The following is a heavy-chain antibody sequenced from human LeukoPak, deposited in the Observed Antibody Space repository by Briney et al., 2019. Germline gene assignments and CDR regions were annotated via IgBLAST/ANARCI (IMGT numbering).Heavy chain of an antibody. Sequence: GGSLRLSCAASGVAFSHAWMSWVRQAQGKGLEWVAQIKTTSDGGPTDYAAPVKGRFTISRDDSENMLYLQMNSLKTEDTAVYYCTTNDAFDIWGQGTMVIVSS. CDR3: TTNDAFDI. V-gene: IGHV3-15*01. J-gene: IGHJ3*02. CDR1: GVAFSHAW. CDR2: IKTTSDGGPT.